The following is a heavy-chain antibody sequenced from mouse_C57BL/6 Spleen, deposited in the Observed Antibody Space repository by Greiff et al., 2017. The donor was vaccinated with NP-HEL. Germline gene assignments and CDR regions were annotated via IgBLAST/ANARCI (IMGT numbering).Heavy chain of an antibody. CDR1: GFNIKDDY. CDR3: TTPVRRGFAY. J-gene: IGHJ3*01. Sequence: EVQLQQSGAELVRPGASVKLSCTASGFNIKDDYMHWVKQRPEQGLEWIGWIDPENGDTENASKFQGKATITAETSSNTAYLQLSSLTSEDTAVYYLTTPVRRGFAYWGQGTLVTVSA. V-gene: IGHV14-4*01. D-gene: IGHD2-14*01. CDR2: IDPENGDT.